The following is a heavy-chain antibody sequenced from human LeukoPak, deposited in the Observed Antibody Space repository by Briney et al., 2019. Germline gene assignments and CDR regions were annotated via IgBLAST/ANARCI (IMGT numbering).Heavy chain of an antibody. V-gene: IGHV3-48*01. D-gene: IGHD3-22*01. J-gene: IGHJ3*02. Sequence: GGSLRLSCAASGFTFSRYDMSWVRQAPGKGLEWVSYISSSSSTIYYADSVKGRFTISRDNSKNTLSLQMNSLTADDTAVYYCVRGPRYYDDSGFHYGVFDIWGQGTVVTVSS. CDR1: GFTFSRYD. CDR2: ISSSSSTI. CDR3: VRGPRYYDDSGFHYGVFDI.